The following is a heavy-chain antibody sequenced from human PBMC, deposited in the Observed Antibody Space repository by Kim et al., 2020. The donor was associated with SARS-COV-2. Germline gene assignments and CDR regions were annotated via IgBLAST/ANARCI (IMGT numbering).Heavy chain of an antibody. V-gene: IGHV5-10-1*01. CDR1: GYSFTSYW. D-gene: IGHD3-22*01. J-gene: IGHJ4*02. CDR3: ARLGKYDSSGYYGEFDY. Sequence: GESLKISCKGSGYSFTSYWISWVRQMPGKGLEWMGRIDPSHSYTNYSPSFQGHVTISADKSISTAYLQWSSLKASDTAMYYCARLGKYDSSGYYGEFDYWGQGTLVTVSS. CDR2: IDPSHSYT.